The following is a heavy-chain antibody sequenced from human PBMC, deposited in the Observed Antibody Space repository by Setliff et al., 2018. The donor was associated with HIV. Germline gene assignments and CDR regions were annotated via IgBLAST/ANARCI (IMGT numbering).Heavy chain of an antibody. CDR3: ARDRGYCDNISCQEWFDS. CDR2: IYSTDTT. J-gene: IGHJ5*01. D-gene: IGHD2-2*01. Sequence: SETLSLTCTVSGDPISSGSYYWTWIRQSAGKGLEWIGHIYSTDTTNYNPSLENRVTISVDTSKNQFSLKLRSVTAADTAVYYCARDRGYCDNISCQEWFDSWGQGTLVTV. CDR1: GDPISSGSYY. V-gene: IGHV4-61*09.